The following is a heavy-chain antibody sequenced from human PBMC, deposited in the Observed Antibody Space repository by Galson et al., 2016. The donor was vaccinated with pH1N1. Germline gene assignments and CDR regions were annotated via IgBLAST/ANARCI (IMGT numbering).Heavy chain of an antibody. V-gene: IGHV3-23*01. CDR3: AKVTGYLYGYVDY. Sequence: SLRLSCAASGFTFSSYAMGWVRQAPGKGLEWVSHIYGSGSNTYYADSVKGRFTISRDNSKNSLYLQMNSLRAEDTALYYCAKVTGYLYGYVDYWGQGTLVTVSS. J-gene: IGHJ4*02. CDR1: GFTFSSYA. D-gene: IGHD5-18*01. CDR2: IYGSGSNT.